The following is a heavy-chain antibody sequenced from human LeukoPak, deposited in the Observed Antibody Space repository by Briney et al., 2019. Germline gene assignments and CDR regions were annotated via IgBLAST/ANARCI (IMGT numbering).Heavy chain of an antibody. D-gene: IGHD6-13*01. CDR2: IYYSGST. Sequence: ASETLSLTCTVSGGSISSYYWSWIRQPPGKGLEWIGYIYYSGSTNYNPSLKSPVTISVDTSKNQFSLKLSSVTAADTAVYYCARSTPSSSWSYFDYWGQGTLVTVSS. V-gene: IGHV4-59*01. CDR1: GGSISSYY. J-gene: IGHJ4*02. CDR3: ARSTPSSSWSYFDY.